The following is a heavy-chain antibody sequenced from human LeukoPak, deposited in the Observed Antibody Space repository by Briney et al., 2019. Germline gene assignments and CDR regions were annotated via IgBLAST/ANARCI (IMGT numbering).Heavy chain of an antibody. Sequence: SVKVSCKASGGTFSSYAINWVRQAPGQGLEWRGGIIPIFDTTNYAQNFQGRVTITADKSTNTAYMELSSLRSEDTAVYYCARAIRGSKIASRYYFYYMDIWGKGTTVTVSS. CDR3: ARAIRGSKIASRYYFYYMDI. CDR2: IIPIFDTT. J-gene: IGHJ6*03. D-gene: IGHD3-10*01. CDR1: GGTFSSYA. V-gene: IGHV1-69*06.